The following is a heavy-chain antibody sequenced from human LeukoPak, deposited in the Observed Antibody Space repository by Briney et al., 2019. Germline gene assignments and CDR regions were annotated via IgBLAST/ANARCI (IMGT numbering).Heavy chain of an antibody. V-gene: IGHV4-30-2*01. Sequence: PSQTLSLTCADSGGSISSGGYSWSWIRQPPGKGLEWIGYVYHSGSTYYNPSLKSRVTISVDRSKNQFSLKLSSVTAADTAVYYCARGAVPAAIVWFDPWGQGTLVTVSS. D-gene: IGHD2-2*01. CDR1: GGSISSGGYS. J-gene: IGHJ5*02. CDR2: VYHSGST. CDR3: ARGAVPAAIVWFDP.